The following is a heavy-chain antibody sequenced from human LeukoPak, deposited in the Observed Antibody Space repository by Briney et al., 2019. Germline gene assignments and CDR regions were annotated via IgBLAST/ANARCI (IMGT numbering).Heavy chain of an antibody. J-gene: IGHJ6*03. CDR3: ARGPRITLVRGGQWHYYMDV. CDR1: GYTFTSHY. D-gene: IGHD3-10*01. Sequence: GASVKVSCKSSGYTFTSHYMYGVRQAPGQGLEWMGIINPSGGSTNYAQKFQGRVTMTRDTSTSSVYMELSSLRSEGTAVYYCARGPRITLVRGGQWHYYMDVWGKGTTVIISS. CDR2: INPSGGST. V-gene: IGHV1-46*01.